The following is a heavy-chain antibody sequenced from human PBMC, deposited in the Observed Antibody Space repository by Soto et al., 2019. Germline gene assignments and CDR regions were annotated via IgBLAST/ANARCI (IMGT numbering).Heavy chain of an antibody. CDR3: ARGAYYGSGKLWWFDP. V-gene: IGHV4-4*02. CDR2: IYHSGST. Sequence: SDTLSLTCAVYGGSLSSSNWWSWVRQPPGKGLEWIGEIYHSGSTNYNPSLKSRVTISVDKSKNQFSLKLSSVTAADTAVYYCARGAYYGSGKLWWFDPWGQGTLVNVSS. D-gene: IGHD3-10*01. J-gene: IGHJ5*02. CDR1: GGSLSSSNW.